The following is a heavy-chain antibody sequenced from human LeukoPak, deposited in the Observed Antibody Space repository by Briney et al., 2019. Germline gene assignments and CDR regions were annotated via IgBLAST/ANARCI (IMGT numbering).Heavy chain of an antibody. J-gene: IGHJ4*02. CDR2: ISGSGGST. V-gene: IGHV3-23*01. D-gene: IGHD4/OR15-4a*01. CDR1: GFTFSSYA. Sequence: PGGSLRLSCAVSGFTFSSYAMSWVRQAPGKRLEWVSAISGSGGSTYYADSVKGRFTISRDNSKNTLYLQMNSLRAEDTAVYYCARRAGAYSRPYDYWGQGTLVTVSS. CDR3: ARRAGAYSRPYDY.